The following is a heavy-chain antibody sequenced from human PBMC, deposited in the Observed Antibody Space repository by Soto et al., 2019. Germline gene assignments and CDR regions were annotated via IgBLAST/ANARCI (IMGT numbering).Heavy chain of an antibody. CDR1: GGSISGSSW. V-gene: IGHV4-4*02. J-gene: IGHJ4*02. Sequence: QVQLQESGPGLVKPWGTLSLTCAVSGGSISGSSWWSWIRQSPGKGLEWIGEIYHSGSTNYNPSRKSRVSISVDTSKNQFSLEIYSVTASDTAIYYCARDPGRAVALDWGEGTLVTVSS. CDR2: IYHSGST. D-gene: IGHD6-19*01. CDR3: ARDPGRAVALD.